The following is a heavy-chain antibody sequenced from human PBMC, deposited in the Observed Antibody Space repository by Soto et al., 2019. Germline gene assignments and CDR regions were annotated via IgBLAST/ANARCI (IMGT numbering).Heavy chain of an antibody. CDR1: GFTFSSYS. CDR3: ARVIGGDWYFDL. V-gene: IGHV3-21*01. CDR2: ISSSSSYI. J-gene: IGHJ2*01. Sequence: GGSLRLSCAASGFTFSSYSMNWVRQAPGKGLEWVSSISSSSSYIYYADSVKGRFTISRDNAKNSLYLQMNSLRAEDTAVYYCARVIGGDWYFDLWGRGTLVTVSS. D-gene: IGHD3-10*01.